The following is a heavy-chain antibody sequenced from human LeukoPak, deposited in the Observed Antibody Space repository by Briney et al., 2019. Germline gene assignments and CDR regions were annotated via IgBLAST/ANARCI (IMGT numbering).Heavy chain of an antibody. J-gene: IGHJ3*02. D-gene: IGHD3-3*01. CDR1: GGSISSGGYY. V-gene: IGHV4-31*03. CDR2: IYYSGST. Sequence: SQTLSLTCTVSGGSISSGGYYRSWIRQHPGKGLECIGYIYYSGSTYYNPSLKSRVTISIDTSKNQFSLKLSSVTAADTAVYYCARTPRFCSGCEGVFDIWGQGTMVTVSS. CDR3: ARTPRFCSGCEGVFDI.